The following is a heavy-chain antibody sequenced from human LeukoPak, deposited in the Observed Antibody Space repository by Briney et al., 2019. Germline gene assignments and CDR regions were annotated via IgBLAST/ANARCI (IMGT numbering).Heavy chain of an antibody. Sequence: SSETLSLTCTVSGGSISSYYWSWIRQPAGKGLEGIGRIYTSGSTNYNPSLKSRVTMSVDTSKNQFSLKLSSVTAADTAVYYCASYGSGSYYDDNYWGQGTLVTVSS. CDR3: ASYGSGSYYDDNY. D-gene: IGHD3-10*01. V-gene: IGHV4-4*07. CDR2: IYTSGST. CDR1: GGSISSYY. J-gene: IGHJ4*02.